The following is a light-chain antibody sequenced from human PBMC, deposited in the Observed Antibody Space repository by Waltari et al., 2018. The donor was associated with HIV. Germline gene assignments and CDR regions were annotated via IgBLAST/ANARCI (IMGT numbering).Light chain of an antibody. CDR3: AAWDDSLNGWV. V-gene: IGLV1-44*01. Sequence: QSVLTQPSSASGTPGQRVAISCSGSSSNIESNTVNWYQQLPGTAPKLLVYSNNPRPSGVPDRISGSKSCTSASLAISGLQSEDEADYYCAAWDDSLNGWVFGGGTKLTVL. CDR2: SNN. J-gene: IGLJ3*02. CDR1: SSNIESNT.